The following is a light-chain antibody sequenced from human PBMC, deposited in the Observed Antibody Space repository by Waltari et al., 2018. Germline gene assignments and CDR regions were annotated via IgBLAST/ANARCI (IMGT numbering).Light chain of an antibody. V-gene: IGKV1-9*01. J-gene: IGKJ1*01. CDR2: AAS. Sequence: IQLTQSPSPLPASVGDRVTITCRASQGISDYLAWYQQKPGKAPKLLIYAASTLQSGVPSRFSGSGSGTDFTLTISSLQPEDFATYYCQLLNSAQWTFGQGTKVEIK. CDR3: QLLNSAQWT. CDR1: QGISDY.